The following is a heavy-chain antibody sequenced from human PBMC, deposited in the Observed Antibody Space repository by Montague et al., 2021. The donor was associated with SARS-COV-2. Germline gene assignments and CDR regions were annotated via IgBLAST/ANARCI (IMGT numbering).Heavy chain of an antibody. CDR1: GGSLSTYS. V-gene: IGHV4-34*01. CDR2: IHHGGST. D-gene: IGHD3-10*01. J-gene: IGHJ6*03. Sequence: SETLSLTCAVHGGSLSTYSWNWIRQPPGKGLEWIGEIHHGGSTNYNPSLKSRVTISADTSKNQLSLKLTSVAAADTAVYYCARLGDGVVPSPILGVGPYYSYYYMDVWGKGTTVTVSS. CDR3: ARLGDGVVPSPILGVGPYYSYYYMDV.